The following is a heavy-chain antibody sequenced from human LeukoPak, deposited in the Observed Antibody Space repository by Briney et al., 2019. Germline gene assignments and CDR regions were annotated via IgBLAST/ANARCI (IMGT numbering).Heavy chain of an antibody. CDR3: ARDLVTVTKGFDI. CDR1: ADSFSNHY. J-gene: IGHJ3*02. D-gene: IGHD4-17*01. CDR2: ISYIGST. Sequence: SETLSLTCAVSADSFSNHYWTWIRQPPGKGLEWIGYISYIGSTNYNPSLKSRVTISIDTSKNQFSLKLSSVTAADTAVYYCARDLVTVTKGFDIWGQGTMVSVSS. V-gene: IGHV4-59*11.